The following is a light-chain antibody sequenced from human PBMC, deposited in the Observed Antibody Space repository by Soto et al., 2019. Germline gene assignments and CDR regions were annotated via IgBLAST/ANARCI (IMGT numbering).Light chain of an antibody. J-gene: IGKJ1*01. CDR1: QSINSN. CDR3: QQTSRTPKT. CDR2: GAS. Sequence: EIVMTQSPATLSVSPGERATLSCRASQSINSNLAWYQQKPGQAPRLLIYGASTRATGIPARFSGSGSGAEFTLSICSLQSEDFATYYCQQTSRTPKTFGQGTKVDIK. V-gene: IGKV3-15*01.